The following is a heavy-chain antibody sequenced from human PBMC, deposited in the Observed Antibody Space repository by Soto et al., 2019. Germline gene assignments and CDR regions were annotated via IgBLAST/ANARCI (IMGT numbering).Heavy chain of an antibody. V-gene: IGHV3-64*01. CDR2: ISSNGGST. J-gene: IGHJ4*02. Sequence: GGSLRLSCAASGFTFSSYAMHWVRQAPGKGLEYVSAISSNGGSTYYANSVKGRFTISRDNSKNTLYLQMGSLRAEDMAVYYCARESDFWSGYYNGPIDYWGQGTLVTVSS. D-gene: IGHD3-3*01. CDR1: GFTFSSYA. CDR3: ARESDFWSGYYNGPIDY.